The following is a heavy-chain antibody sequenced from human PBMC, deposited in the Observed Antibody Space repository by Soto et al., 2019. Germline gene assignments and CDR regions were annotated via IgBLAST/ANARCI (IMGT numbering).Heavy chain of an antibody. CDR1: GGSISSFY. D-gene: IGHD1-26*01. CDR3: ASGSQLYPSLLDP. J-gene: IGHJ5*02. V-gene: IGHV4-59*01. CDR2: VYYSGSA. Sequence: SETLSLTCTVSGGSISSFYWSWIRQPPGKGLEWIGYVYYSGSADYNPSLMSRVSISLDPSKKQFSLQLTSVTAADTAVYYCASGSQLYPSLLDPSGQGPLVTVYS.